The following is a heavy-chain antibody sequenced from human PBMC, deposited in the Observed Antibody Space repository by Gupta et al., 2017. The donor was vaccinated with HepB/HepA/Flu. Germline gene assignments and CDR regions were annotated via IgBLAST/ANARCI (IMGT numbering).Heavy chain of an antibody. CDR2: INVGSGRK. Sequence: QFHLVQSGAEVKKPGASVTISCKASGYSFTTYAIHWVRQAPGQSLEWMGWINVGSGRKHYSQRFQGRVTFTSDTSARTTSMDLSSLGSEATAIYYCARGLGIVTSGPTETGNWLDPWGQGTLVTVSS. D-gene: IGHD1-1*01. CDR1: GYSFTTYA. CDR3: ARGLGIVTSGPTETGNWLDP. V-gene: IGHV1-3*01. J-gene: IGHJ5*02.